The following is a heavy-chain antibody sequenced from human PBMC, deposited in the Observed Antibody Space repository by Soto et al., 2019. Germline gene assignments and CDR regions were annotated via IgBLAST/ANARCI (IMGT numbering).Heavy chain of an antibody. CDR3: AKGGRITMIVVVITQPYYFDY. V-gene: IGHV3-23*01. CDR2: ISGSGGST. J-gene: IGHJ4*02. Sequence: RRLSCAASGFTFSSYAMSWVRQAPGKGLEWVSAISGSGGSTYYADSVKGRFTISRDNSKNTLYLQMNSLRAEDTAVYYCAKGGRITMIVVVITQPYYFDYWGQGTLVTVSS. CDR1: GFTFSSYA. D-gene: IGHD3-22*01.